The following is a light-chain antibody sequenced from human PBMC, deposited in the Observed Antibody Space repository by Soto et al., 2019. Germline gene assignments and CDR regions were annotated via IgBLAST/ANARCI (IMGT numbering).Light chain of an antibody. CDR3: QSYDSSLSAPV. CDR1: GSNIGAGYD. V-gene: IGLV1-40*01. CDR2: GNS. Sequence: QSVLTQPPSVSGAPGQRVTISCTGSGSNIGAGYDVHWYQQLPGTAPKLLIYGNSNRPSGVPDRFSGSKSGTSASLAITGLQAEDEADYYCQSYDSSLSAPVFGGGTQLTVL. J-gene: IGLJ7*01.